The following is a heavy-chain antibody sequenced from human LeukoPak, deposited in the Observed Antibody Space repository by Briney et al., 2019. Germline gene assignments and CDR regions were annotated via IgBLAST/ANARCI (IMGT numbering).Heavy chain of an antibody. V-gene: IGHV3-21*01. CDR3: AKRAPLRYIAAAGTGIDY. Sequence: PGGSLRLSCAASGFTFSSYSMNWVRQAPGKGLEWVSSISSSSSYIYYADSVKGRFTISRDNAKNSLYLQMNSLRAEDTAVYYCAKRAPLRYIAAAGTGIDYWGQGTLVTVSS. CDR2: ISSSSSYI. J-gene: IGHJ4*02. CDR1: GFTFSSYS. D-gene: IGHD6-13*01.